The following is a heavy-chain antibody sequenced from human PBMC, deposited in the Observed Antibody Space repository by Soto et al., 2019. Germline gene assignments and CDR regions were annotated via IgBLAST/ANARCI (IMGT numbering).Heavy chain of an antibody. D-gene: IGHD2-21*01. CDR1: GYTFTSYA. V-gene: IGHV1-3*01. CDR3: AVWAYSALERTYAFDI. Sequence: ASVKVSCKASGYTFTSYAMHWVRQAHGQRLEWMGWMNADNGNTEYSQKFQGRVTITRDTSKSTAYMELSSLRSDDTAVYYCAVWAYSALERTYAFDIWGQGTMVTVS. J-gene: IGHJ3*02. CDR2: MNADNGNT.